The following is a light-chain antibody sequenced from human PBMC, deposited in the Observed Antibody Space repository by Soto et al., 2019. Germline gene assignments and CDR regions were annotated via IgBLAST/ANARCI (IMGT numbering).Light chain of an antibody. Sequence: PVLTQPASVSGSPGHSITISCTGTSSDVGGYNYVSWYQHHPGKAPKLMIFDVSNRPSGVSNRFSGSKSGNTASLTISGLQPEDEADYYCSSYTTSNTRQIVFGTGTKVTVL. V-gene: IGLV2-14*03. J-gene: IGLJ1*01. CDR3: SSYTTSNTRQIV. CDR1: SSDVGGYNY. CDR2: DVS.